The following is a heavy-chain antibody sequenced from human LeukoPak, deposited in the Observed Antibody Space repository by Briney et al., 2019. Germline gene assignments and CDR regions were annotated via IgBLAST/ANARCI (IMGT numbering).Heavy chain of an antibody. CDR2: LYYTGST. D-gene: IGHD3-22*01. CDR1: GDSIRSFF. CDR3: ARLPSAGHGYFED. V-gene: IGHV4-59*01. Sequence: PSETLSLTCTVSGDSIRSFFWSWVRQPPGKGLEWIGFLYYTGSTNYNPSLKSRVSISIDTSTNQLSLNLTSVTAADTAVYYCARLPSAGHGYFEDWGQGALVTVSS. J-gene: IGHJ4*02.